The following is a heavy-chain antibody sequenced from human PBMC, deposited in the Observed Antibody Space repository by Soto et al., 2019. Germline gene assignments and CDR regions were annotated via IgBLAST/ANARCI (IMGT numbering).Heavy chain of an antibody. CDR3: ARDGPDLYGDRFDY. Sequence: SETLSLTCTVSGGSIDSYYWTWIRQPPGKGLEWIGYIYYSGSTNYNPSLKSRVTISVDTSKNQFSLKLSSVTAADTAVYYCARDGPDLYGDRFDYWGQGTLVTVSS. V-gene: IGHV4-59*01. CDR2: IYYSGST. J-gene: IGHJ4*02. D-gene: IGHD4-17*01. CDR1: GGSIDSYY.